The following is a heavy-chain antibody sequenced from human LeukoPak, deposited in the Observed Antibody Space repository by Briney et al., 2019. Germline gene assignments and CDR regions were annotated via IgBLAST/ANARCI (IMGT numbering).Heavy chain of an antibody. D-gene: IGHD6-19*01. CDR3: ARDLAVAGTGWFDP. CDR1: GFTFSSYA. J-gene: IGHJ5*02. V-gene: IGHV3-30*04. Sequence: GRSLRLSCAASGFTFSSYAMHWVRQAPGKGLEWVAVISYDGSNKYYADSVKGRFTISRDNSKNTLYLQMNSLRAEDTAVYYCARDLAVAGTGWFDPWGQGTLVTVSP. CDR2: ISYDGSNK.